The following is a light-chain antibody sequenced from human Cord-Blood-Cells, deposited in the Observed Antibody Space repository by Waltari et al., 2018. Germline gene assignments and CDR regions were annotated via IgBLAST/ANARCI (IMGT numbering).Light chain of an antibody. CDR3: QQYGSSPPYT. J-gene: IGKJ2*01. CDR2: GAS. CDR1: QSVSSSY. V-gene: IGKV3-20*01. Sequence: EIVLTPSPGTLSLSPGVRATLSCRASQSVSSSYLAWYQQKPGQAPRLLIYGASSRATGNPDRCSGSRSGTDFTLTISRLEPEDFAVYYCQQYGSSPPYTFGQGTKLEIK.